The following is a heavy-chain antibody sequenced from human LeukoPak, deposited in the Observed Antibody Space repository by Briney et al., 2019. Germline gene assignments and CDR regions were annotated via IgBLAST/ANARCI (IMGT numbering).Heavy chain of an antibody. V-gene: IGHV3-30-3*01. D-gene: IGHD3-22*01. J-gene: IGHJ4*02. Sequence: GGSLRLSCSASGFTFKSYAMHWVRQAPGKGLEWVAVISYDGSNKYYADSVKGRFTISRDNSKNTLYLQMNSLRAEDTAVYYCARTSLYYYDSSGYYGYWGQGTLVTVSS. CDR3: ARTSLYYYDSSGYYGY. CDR2: ISYDGSNK. CDR1: GFTFKSYA.